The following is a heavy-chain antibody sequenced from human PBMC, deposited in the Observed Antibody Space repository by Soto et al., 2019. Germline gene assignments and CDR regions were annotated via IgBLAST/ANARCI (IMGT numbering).Heavy chain of an antibody. J-gene: IGHJ6*02. CDR3: ARQQTYYDILTGYSYYYYYGMVV. Sequence: SQTLSLTCAISGDSVSSRSAAWNWIRQSPSRGLEWLGRTYYRSKWYNDYAVSVKSRITINPDTSKNQFSLKLNSVTAADTAVYYCARQQTYYDILTGYSYYYYYGMVVWGQGTTVTVSS. D-gene: IGHD3-9*01. CDR1: GDSVSSRSAA. V-gene: IGHV6-1*01. CDR2: TYYRSKWYN.